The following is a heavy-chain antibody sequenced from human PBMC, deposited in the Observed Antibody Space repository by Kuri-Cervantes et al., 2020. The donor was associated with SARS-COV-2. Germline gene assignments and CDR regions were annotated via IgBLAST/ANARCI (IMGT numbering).Heavy chain of an antibody. CDR2: IYHSGSS. J-gene: IGHJ6*01. V-gene: IGHV4/OR15-8*01. CDR3: ARGGDFWSGYYTGFGMDV. D-gene: IGHD3-3*01. CDR1: GGSVSSSNW. Sequence: SETLSLTCVVSGGSVSSSNWWSWVRQPPGKGLEWIGEIYHSGSSNYNPSLKSRVTILVDKSKNQFSLKLSSVTAADTAVYYCARGGDFWSGYYTGFGMDVWGQGTTVTVSS.